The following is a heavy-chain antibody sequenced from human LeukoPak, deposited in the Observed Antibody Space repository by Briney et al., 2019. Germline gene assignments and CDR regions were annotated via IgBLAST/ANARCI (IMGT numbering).Heavy chain of an antibody. D-gene: IGHD1-26*01. CDR1: GFTFSSYW. Sequence: GGSLRLSCAASGFTFSSYWMSWVRQAPGKGPEWVASIKEDGSIKYYVDSVKGRFTISRDNAKNSLYLQMSSLRAEDTAVYYCAKVLVGATEFPYWGQGTLVTVSS. CDR2: IKEDGSIK. CDR3: AKVLVGATEFPY. V-gene: IGHV3-7*01. J-gene: IGHJ4*02.